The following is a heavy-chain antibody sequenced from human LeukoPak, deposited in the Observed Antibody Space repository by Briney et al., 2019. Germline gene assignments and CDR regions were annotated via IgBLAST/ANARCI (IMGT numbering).Heavy chain of an antibody. Sequence: RSGGSLRLSCAASGFTFSSYSMNWVRQAPGKGLEWVSYISSSSSTIYYADSVKGRFTISRDNAKNSLYLQMNSLRAEDTAVYYCAREGGLDSSSWGFDYWGQGTLVTVSS. V-gene: IGHV3-48*04. CDR3: AREGGLDSSSWGFDY. J-gene: IGHJ4*02. CDR2: ISSSSSTI. D-gene: IGHD6-13*01. CDR1: GFTFSSYS.